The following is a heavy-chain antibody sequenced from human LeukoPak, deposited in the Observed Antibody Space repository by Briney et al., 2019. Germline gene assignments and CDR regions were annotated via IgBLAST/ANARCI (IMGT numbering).Heavy chain of an antibody. J-gene: IGHJ5*02. CDR2: IYTSGTI. V-gene: IGHV4-4*07. D-gene: IGHD3-10*01. Sequence: SETLSLTCAVYGGSFSSYYWSWIRQPAGTALEWIGRIYTSGTITYNPSLKSRVTMSVDTSKNQFSLKLSSVTAADTAVYYCARDSGTTGEVKFDPWAQGTLVTVSS. CDR1: GGSFSSYY. CDR3: ARDSGTTGEVKFDP.